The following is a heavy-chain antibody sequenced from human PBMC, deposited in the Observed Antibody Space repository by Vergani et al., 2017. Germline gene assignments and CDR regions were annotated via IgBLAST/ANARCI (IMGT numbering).Heavy chain of an antibody. Sequence: QVQLQESGPGLVKPSQTLSLTCTVSGGSISSGSYYWSWIRQPAGKGLEWIGRIYTSGSTNYNPSLKSRVTMSVDTSKNQFSLKLSSVTAADTAVYYCARAVRAQVERRGAFDIWGQGTMVTVSS. CDR2: IYTSGST. V-gene: IGHV4-61*02. CDR1: GGSISSGSYY. J-gene: IGHJ3*02. D-gene: IGHD1-1*01. CDR3: ARAVRAQVERRGAFDI.